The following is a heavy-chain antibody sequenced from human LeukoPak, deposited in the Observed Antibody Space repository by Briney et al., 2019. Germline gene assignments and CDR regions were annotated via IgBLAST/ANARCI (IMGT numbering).Heavy chain of an antibody. D-gene: IGHD1-1*01. CDR2: ISSSSSYI. CDR1: GFTFSTYT. V-gene: IGHV3-21*01. Sequence: GGSLRLSCAASGFTFSTYTINWVRQAPEKGLEWVSSISSSSSYIYYADSVKGRFTISRDNAKNSLYLQMNSLRAEDTAVYHCARDRLLEDRDYSYYYYMDVWGKGTTVTVSS. J-gene: IGHJ6*03. CDR3: ARDRLLEDRDYSYYYYMDV.